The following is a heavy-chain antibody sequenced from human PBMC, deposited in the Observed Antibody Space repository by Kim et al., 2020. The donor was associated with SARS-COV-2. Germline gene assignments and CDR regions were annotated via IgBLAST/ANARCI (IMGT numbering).Heavy chain of an antibody. V-gene: IGHV4-34*01. Sequence: SETLSLTCAVYGGSFSGYYWSWIRQPPGKGLEWIGEINHSGSTNYNPSLKSRVTISVDTSKNQFSLKLSSVTAADTAVYYCARHSEVVTPTDAFDIWGQGTMVTVSS. D-gene: IGHD2-21*02. J-gene: IGHJ3*02. CDR2: INHSGST. CDR1: GGSFSGYY. CDR3: ARHSEVVTPTDAFDI.